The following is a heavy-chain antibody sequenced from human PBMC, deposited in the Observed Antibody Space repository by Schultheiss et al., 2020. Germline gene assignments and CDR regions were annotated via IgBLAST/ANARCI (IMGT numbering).Heavy chain of an antibody. CDR3: AREESGVGADH. CDR2: IYHSGST. V-gene: IGHV4-59*01. D-gene: IGHD1-26*01. Sequence: SETLSLTCTVSGGSISSYYWSWIRQPPGQGLEWIGYIYHSGSTNYNPSLRSRVTMSVDTSRNQFSLNLSSVTPADTAVYYCAREESGVGADHWGQGALVTVSS. CDR1: GGSISSYY. J-gene: IGHJ4*02.